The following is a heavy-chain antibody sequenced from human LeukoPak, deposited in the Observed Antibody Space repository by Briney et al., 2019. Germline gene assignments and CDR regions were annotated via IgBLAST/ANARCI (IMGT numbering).Heavy chain of an antibody. CDR3: TRESAEDIAAAGTDY. V-gene: IGHV4-34*01. J-gene: IGHJ4*02. CDR2: IYYSGNT. CDR1: GGSFSGYY. D-gene: IGHD6-13*01. Sequence: SETLSLTCAVYGGSFSGYYWSWIRQPPGKGLEWIASIYYSGNTDYNPSLKSRVTISVDTSKNQFSLKLSSVTAADTAVYYCTRESAEDIAAAGTDYWGQGTLVTVSS.